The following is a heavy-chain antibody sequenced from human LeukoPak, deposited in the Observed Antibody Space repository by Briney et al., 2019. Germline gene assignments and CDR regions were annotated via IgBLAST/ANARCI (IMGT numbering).Heavy chain of an antibody. J-gene: IGHJ4*02. CDR3: ASLGYGDQTN. V-gene: IGHV1-18*01. D-gene: IGHD4-17*01. CDR1: GGTFSSYA. Sequence: ASVKVSCKASGGTFSSYAISWVRQAPGQGLEWMGWISAYNGNTNYAQKLQGRVTMTTDTSTSTAYMELRSLRSDDTAVYYCASLGYGDQTNWGQGTLVTVSS. CDR2: ISAYNGNT.